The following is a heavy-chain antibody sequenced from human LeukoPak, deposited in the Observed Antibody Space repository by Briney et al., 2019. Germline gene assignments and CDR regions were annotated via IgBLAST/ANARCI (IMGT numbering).Heavy chain of an antibody. CDR1: GFTFSSYR. CDR2: ISSSSSYI. CDR3: ASRYSSVAPFDY. Sequence: GGSLRLSCAASGFTFSSYRMNWVRQAPGKGLEWVSSISSSSSYIYYADSVKGRFTISRDNAKNSLYLQMNSLRAEDTAVYYCASRYSSVAPFDYWGQGTLVTVSS. D-gene: IGHD6-19*01. J-gene: IGHJ4*02. V-gene: IGHV3-21*01.